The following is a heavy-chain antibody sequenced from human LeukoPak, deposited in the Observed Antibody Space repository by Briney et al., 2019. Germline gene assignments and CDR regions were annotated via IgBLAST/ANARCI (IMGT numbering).Heavy chain of an antibody. V-gene: IGHV3-23*01. D-gene: IGHD1-26*01. J-gene: IGHJ4*02. CDR3: AKENPVGGTNYFDY. Sequence: GGSLRLSCTASGFIFSGSWMAWIRQAPGKGLEWVSAITGSGDSTFYADSVKGRCTISRDNSKNTLSLQMNTLRAEDTAVYYCAKENPVGGTNYFDYWGQGTLVTVSS. CDR2: ITGSGDST. CDR1: GFIFSGSW.